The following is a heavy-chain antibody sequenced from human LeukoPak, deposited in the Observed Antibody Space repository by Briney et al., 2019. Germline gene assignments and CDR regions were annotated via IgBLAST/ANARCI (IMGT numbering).Heavy chain of an antibody. J-gene: IGHJ6*02. V-gene: IGHV3-23*01. CDR2: ISGSGGST. CDR3: AKAGYCSGGSCYSSSVYYYYGMDV. CDR1: GFTFSNYA. Sequence: PGGSLRLSCAASGFTFSNYAMNWVRQAPGKGLEWVSVISGSGGSTYHADSVKGRFTISRDNSKNTLYLQMNSLRAEDTAVYYCAKAGYCSGGSCYSSSVYYYYGMDVWGQGTTVTVSS. D-gene: IGHD2-15*01.